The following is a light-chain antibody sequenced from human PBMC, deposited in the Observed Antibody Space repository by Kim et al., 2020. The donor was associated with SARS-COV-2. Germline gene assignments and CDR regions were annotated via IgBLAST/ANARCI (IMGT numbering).Light chain of an antibody. CDR3: MQGIHLPLT. CDR2: SVA. Sequence: QPPSTSSQLGPALLLGDRDTSLYWYLQQPSPPPQLLIFSVAGRFSGVPATFGGSGSGTDFSLNISRVVAEDVGVYYCMQGIHLPLTFGGGTKVHIK. J-gene: IGKJ4*01. V-gene: IGKV2-29*02. CDR1: PALLLGDRDTS.